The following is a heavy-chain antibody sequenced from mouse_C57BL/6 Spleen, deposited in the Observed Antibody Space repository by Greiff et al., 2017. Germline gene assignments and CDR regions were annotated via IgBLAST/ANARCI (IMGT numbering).Heavy chain of an antibody. CDR3: ARYGDGNSEAWFAY. V-gene: IGHV7-3*01. CDR2: IRNKANGYTT. J-gene: IGHJ3*01. CDR1: GFTFTDYY. Sequence: EVKLVESGGGLVQPGGSLSLSCAASGFTFTDYYMSWVRQPPGKALEWLGFIRNKANGYTTEYSASVKGRFTISRDNSQSILYLQMNALRAEDSATYYCARYGDGNSEAWFAYWGQGTLVTVSA. D-gene: IGHD2-1*01.